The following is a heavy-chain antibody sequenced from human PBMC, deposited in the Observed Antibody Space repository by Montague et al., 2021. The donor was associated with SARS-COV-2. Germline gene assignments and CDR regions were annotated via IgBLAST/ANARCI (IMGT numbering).Heavy chain of an antibody. CDR2: VSGTGRST. CDR3: AKDPVHDNAYYPRYFHH. CDR1: GFSFSGYG. Sequence: SLRLSCAASGFSFSGYGLSWVRQSPGMGLQWVATVSGTGRSTYIADFVKGRFTISRDNSKNTVYLQMNTLTVEDSAAYYCAKDPVHDNAYYPRYFHHWGQGTLVTVSS. V-gene: IGHV3-23*01. D-gene: IGHD3-10*01. J-gene: IGHJ1*01.